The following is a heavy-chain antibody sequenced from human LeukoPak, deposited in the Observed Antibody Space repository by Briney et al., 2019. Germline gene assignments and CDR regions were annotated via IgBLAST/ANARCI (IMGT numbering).Heavy chain of an antibody. J-gene: IGHJ5*02. V-gene: IGHV1-2*02. CDR1: GCTLTGYY. D-gene: IGHD2-2*01. Sequence: ASVNVSCKACGCTLTGYYMHWVRPAPGQGRAWMGWIYPNRGGTNYAQKFQGRVTMTRDTSISTAYMELSRLRSDDTAVYYCARDLEGYCSSTSCHEGWFDPWGQGTLVTVSS. CDR2: IYPNRGGT. CDR3: ARDLEGYCSSTSCHEGWFDP.